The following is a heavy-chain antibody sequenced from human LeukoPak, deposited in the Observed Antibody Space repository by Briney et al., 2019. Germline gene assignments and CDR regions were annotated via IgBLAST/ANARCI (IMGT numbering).Heavy chain of an antibody. J-gene: IGHJ6*03. CDR3: ARLPNCSSTSCYLYYYYYMDV. Sequence: SETLSLTCTVYGGSFSGYYWSWIRQPPGKGLEWIGEINHSGSTNYNPSLKSRVTISVDTSKNQFSLKLSSVTAADTAVYYCARLPNCSSTSCYLYYYYYMDVWGKGTTVTVSS. D-gene: IGHD2-2*01. V-gene: IGHV4-34*01. CDR1: GGSFSGYY. CDR2: INHSGST.